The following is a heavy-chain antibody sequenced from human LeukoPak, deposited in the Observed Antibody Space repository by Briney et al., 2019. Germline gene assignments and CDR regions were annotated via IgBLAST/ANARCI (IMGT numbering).Heavy chain of an antibody. J-gene: IGHJ4*02. D-gene: IGHD6-19*01. CDR3: AEDLQLRWLATFDY. Sequence: GGSLRLSCAASGFTFSSYAMSWVRQAPGKGLEWVSAISGSGGSTYYADSVKGRFTISRDNSKNTLYLQMNSLRAEDTAVYYCAEDLQLRWLATFDYWGQGTLVTVSS. CDR2: ISGSGGST. CDR1: GFTFSSYA. V-gene: IGHV3-23*01.